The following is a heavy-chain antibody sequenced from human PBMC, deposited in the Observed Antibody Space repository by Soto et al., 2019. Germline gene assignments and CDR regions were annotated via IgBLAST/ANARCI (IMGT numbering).Heavy chain of an antibody. CDR1: GFTFGNYW. D-gene: IGHD1-1*01. CDR3: ASSGWGASGTPYLDF. V-gene: IGHV3-74*01. Sequence: GGSLRLSCAASGFTFGNYWMHWVRQAPGKGLEWVSRMNSDGSTTNYADSVKGRFTVSRDNARNTLHLQMNSLRAEDTAVYYCASSGWGASGTPYLDFWGQGTLVTVSS. J-gene: IGHJ4*02. CDR2: MNSDGSTT.